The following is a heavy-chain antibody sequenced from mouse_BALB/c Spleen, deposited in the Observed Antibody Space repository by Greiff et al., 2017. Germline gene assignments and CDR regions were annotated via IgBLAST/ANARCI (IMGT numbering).Heavy chain of an antibody. CDR3: TRDGNSGAWFAY. Sequence: EVQLQQSGTVLARPGASVKMSCKASGYTFTSYWMHWVKQRPGQGLEWIGVINPGNSDTSYNQKFKGKAIQTAVTSTSTAYMELSSLTNEDSAVYYCTRDGNSGAWFAYWGQGTLVTVSA. D-gene: IGHD2-1*01. V-gene: IGHV1-5*01. CDR1: GYTFTSYW. CDR2: INPGNSDT. J-gene: IGHJ3*01.